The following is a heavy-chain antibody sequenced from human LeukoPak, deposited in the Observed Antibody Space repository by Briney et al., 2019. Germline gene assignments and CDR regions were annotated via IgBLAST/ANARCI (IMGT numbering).Heavy chain of an antibody. D-gene: IGHD2-15*01. Sequence: SETLSLTCTVSGGSISSSSYYWGWIRQPPGKGLEWIGSIYYSGSTYYNPSLKSRVTISVDTSKNQFSLKLSSVTAADTAVYYCARGAPVLSPKGLLTRNRRFDPWGQGTLVTVSS. V-gene: IGHV4-39*07. CDR1: GGSISSSSYY. CDR3: ARGAPVLSPKGLLTRNRRFDP. CDR2: IYYSGST. J-gene: IGHJ5*02.